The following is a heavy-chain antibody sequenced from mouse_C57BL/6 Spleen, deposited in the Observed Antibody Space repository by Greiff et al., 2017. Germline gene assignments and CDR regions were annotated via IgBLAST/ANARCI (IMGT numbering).Heavy chain of an antibody. CDR1: GYTFTSYW. J-gene: IGHJ4*01. CDR2: IDPSDSYT. V-gene: IGHV1-59*01. CDR3: ARGSYDYDPLYAMGY. Sequence: VQLQQPGAELVRPGTSVKLSCTASGYTFTSYWMHWVKQRPGQGLEWIGVIDPSDSYTNYNQKFKGKATLTVDTSSSTAYLQLSSLTSEDSAVYYCARGSYDYDPLYAMGYWGQGTSVTVSS. D-gene: IGHD2-4*01.